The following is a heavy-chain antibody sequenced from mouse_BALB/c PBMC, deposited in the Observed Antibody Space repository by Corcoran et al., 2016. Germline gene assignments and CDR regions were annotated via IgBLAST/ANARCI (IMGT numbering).Heavy chain of an antibody. Sequence: DVQLQQSGPELVKPGTSMKISCKASGYSFTGYTMNWVKQSHGKNFEWIGLINPYNGGTSYNQKFKGKATLTVAKSSSTAYMELLSLTSEDSAVYYCARSDYRYDGYYHAMDYCGQGNSVTVSP. V-gene: IGHV1-18*01. D-gene: IGHD2-14*01. CDR2: INPYNGGT. CDR3: ARSDYRYDGYYHAMDY. CDR1: GYSFTGYT. J-gene: IGHJ4*01.